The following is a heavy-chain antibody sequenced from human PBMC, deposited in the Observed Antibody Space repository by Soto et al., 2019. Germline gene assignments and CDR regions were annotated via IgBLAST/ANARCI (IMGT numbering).Heavy chain of an antibody. D-gene: IGHD2-8*01. Sequence: GGSLRLSCAASGFTFSSYSMNWVRQAPGKGLEWVSSISSSSSYIYYADSVKGRFTISRDNAKNSLYLQMNSLRAEDTAVYYCARARGPIVLMVYAVKYYFDYWGQGTLVTVSS. V-gene: IGHV3-21*01. CDR1: GFTFSSYS. CDR3: ARARGPIVLMVYAVKYYFDY. J-gene: IGHJ4*02. CDR2: ISSSSSYI.